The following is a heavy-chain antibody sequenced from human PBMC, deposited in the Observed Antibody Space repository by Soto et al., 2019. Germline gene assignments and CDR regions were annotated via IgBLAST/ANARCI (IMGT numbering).Heavy chain of an antibody. V-gene: IGHV4-30-4*01. Sequence: PSETLSLTXTVSGGSISSHDYHWSWIRQPPGKGLEWIGYIYYDGVTYYNPSLKSRLTMSLDMSKNQFSLKLTSVTAADTAVYYCARDSFNYYYGMDVWGQGTPVTVSS. CDR1: GGSISSHDYH. J-gene: IGHJ6*02. CDR3: ARDSFNYYYGMDV. CDR2: IYYDGVT.